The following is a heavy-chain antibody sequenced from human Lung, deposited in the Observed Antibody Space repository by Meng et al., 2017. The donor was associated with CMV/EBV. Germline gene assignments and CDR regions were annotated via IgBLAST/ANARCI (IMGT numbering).Heavy chain of an antibody. CDR3: ARDNDWGPDY. CDR2: IHPHRGDT. V-gene: IGHV1-2*02. D-gene: IGHD7-27*01. J-gene: IGHJ4*02. CDR1: GYTFTAHY. Sequence: ASXXVSCKASGYTFTAHYFHWVRQAPGQGLEWMGWIHPHRGDTNYAQQFQGRVTLTRDTSINTGYMELTRLTSNDTGVYYCARDNDWGPDYWGQGTLVTVSS.